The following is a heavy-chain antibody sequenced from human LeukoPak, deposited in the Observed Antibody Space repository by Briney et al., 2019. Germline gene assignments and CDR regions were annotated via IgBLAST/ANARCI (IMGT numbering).Heavy chain of an antibody. CDR3: ARAANTRYYYDSSGYYSTPFDY. V-gene: IGHV4-59*01. CDR2: IYYSGST. D-gene: IGHD3-22*01. CDR1: GGSISSYY. Sequence: SETLSLTCTVSGGSISSYYWSWIRQPPGKGLEWIGSIYYSGSTNYNPSLKSRVTISVDTSKNQFSLKLSSVTAADTAVYYCARAANTRYYYDSSGYYSTPFDYWGQGTLVTVSS. J-gene: IGHJ4*02.